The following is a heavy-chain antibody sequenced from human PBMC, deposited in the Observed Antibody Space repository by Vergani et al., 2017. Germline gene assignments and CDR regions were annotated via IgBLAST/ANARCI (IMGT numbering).Heavy chain of an antibody. CDR1: GDSVISTDYH. CDR3: ARGSCLGGSCYKPLFDY. Sequence: QVQLQESGPGLVKPSETLSLTCTVSGDSVISTDYHWGWIRQPPGKGLGWIGSMDYSGSTSYTPSLESRISISFETPKNQFSLRLASVTAADTAVYFCARGSCLGGSCYKPLFDYWGQGSLVTVSS. CDR2: MDYSGST. V-gene: IGHV4-39*01. D-gene: IGHD2-15*01. J-gene: IGHJ4*02.